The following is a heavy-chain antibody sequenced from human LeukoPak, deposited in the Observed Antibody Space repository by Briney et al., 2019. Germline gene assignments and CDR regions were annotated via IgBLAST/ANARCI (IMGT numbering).Heavy chain of an antibody. CDR3: ARNRVYCSSTSCATFDP. J-gene: IGHJ5*02. CDR2: IYYSGST. Sequence: PSETLSLTCTVSGDSISSSNCYWGWIRQPPGKGLEWIGYIYYSGSTNYNPSLKSRVTISVDKSKNQFSLKLSSVTAADTAVYYCARNRVYCSSTSCATFDPWGQGTLVTVSS. V-gene: IGHV4-61*05. CDR1: GDSISSSNCY. D-gene: IGHD2-2*01.